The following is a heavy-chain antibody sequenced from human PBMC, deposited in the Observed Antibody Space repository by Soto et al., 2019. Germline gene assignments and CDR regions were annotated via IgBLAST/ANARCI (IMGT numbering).Heavy chain of an antibody. D-gene: IGHD6-13*01. V-gene: IGHV2-5*02. CDR3: AHRTDYQQLVSY. CDR1: GFSLSTSGVG. Sequence: QITLKESGPPLVKPTQTLTLTCTFSGFSLSTSGVGVGWIRQPPGKALEWLALIYWDDDKRYSPSLKSRLTITKDTSKNQVVLTMTNMDPVDTATYYCAHRTDYQQLVSYWGQGTLVTVSS. CDR2: IYWDDDK. J-gene: IGHJ4*02.